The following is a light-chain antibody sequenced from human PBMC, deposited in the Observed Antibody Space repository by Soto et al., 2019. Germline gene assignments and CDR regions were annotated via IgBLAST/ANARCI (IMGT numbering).Light chain of an antibody. CDR3: ATWDDSLSGRV. V-gene: IGLV1-47*01. J-gene: IGLJ2*01. Sequence: QPVLTQPPSASGTPGQRLTISCSGSSSNIGSNFVYWYQQLPGTAPKLLIDRNNQRPSGVPDRFSGTTSATSASLAISGLRSEDEADYYCATWDDSLSGRVFGGGTKLTVL. CDR2: RNN. CDR1: SSNIGSNF.